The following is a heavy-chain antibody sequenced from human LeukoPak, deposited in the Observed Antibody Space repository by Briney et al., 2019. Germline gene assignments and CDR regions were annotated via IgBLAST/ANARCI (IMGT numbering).Heavy chain of an antibody. D-gene: IGHD3-3*01. J-gene: IGHJ5*02. V-gene: IGHV3-23*01. CDR3: AKYGAVSGPNCFDP. CDR1: GFSFSSYA. Sequence: GGSLRLSCSASGFSFSSYAMRWVRQVPGKGLEWVSGISGSSSRIFYVDSVKGRFTTSRDNSKNTLYLQMNSLSAEDTAVYFCAKYGAVSGPNCFDPWGQGTLVTVSS. CDR2: ISGSSSRI.